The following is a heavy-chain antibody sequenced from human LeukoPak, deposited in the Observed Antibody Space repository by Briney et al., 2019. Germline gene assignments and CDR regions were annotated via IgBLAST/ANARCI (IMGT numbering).Heavy chain of an antibody. CDR2: INPNSGGT. J-gene: IGHJ4*02. CDR1: GYTFTGYY. D-gene: IGHD3-10*01. CDR3: ARDATMVRGVWLFDY. Sequence: ASVKVSCKASGYTFTGYYMHWVRQAPGQGLEWMGWINPNSGGTNYAQKFQGRVTMTRDTSISTAYMELSRLRSDDTAVYYCARDATMVRGVWLFDYWGQGTLVTVSS. V-gene: IGHV1-2*02.